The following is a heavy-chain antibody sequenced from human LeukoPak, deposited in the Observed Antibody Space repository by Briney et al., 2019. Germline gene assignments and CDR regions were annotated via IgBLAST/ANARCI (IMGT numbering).Heavy chain of an antibody. CDR2: IYYSGST. D-gene: IGHD3-3*01. CDR3: ARDREGVATNWFDP. CDR1: GGSFSGYY. Sequence: SETLSLTCAVYGGSFSGYYWSWIRQPPGKGLEWIGSIYYSGSTYYNPSLKSRVTISVDTSKNQFSLKLSSVTAADTAVYYCARDREGVATNWFDPWGQGTLVTVSS. J-gene: IGHJ5*02. V-gene: IGHV4-34*01.